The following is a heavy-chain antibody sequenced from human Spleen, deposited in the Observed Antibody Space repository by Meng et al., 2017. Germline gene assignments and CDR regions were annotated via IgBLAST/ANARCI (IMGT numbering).Heavy chain of an antibody. Sequence: GESLKISCAASGFTFSSYWMSWVRQAPGKGLEWVANIKQDGSEKYYVDSVKGRFTISRDNAKNSLYLQMNSLRAEDTAVYYCARDQKAAAGHTYYYFSSLFHTYYYYYGMDVWGQGTTVTVSS. J-gene: IGHJ6*02. CDR1: GFTFSSYW. V-gene: IGHV3-7*01. CDR2: IKQDGSEK. CDR3: ARDQKAAAGHTYYYFSSLFHTYYYYYGMDV. D-gene: IGHD6-13*01.